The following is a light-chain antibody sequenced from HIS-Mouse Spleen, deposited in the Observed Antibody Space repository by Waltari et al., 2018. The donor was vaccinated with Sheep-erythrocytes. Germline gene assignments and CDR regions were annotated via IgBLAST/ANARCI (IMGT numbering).Light chain of an antibody. Sequence: QSALTQPASVSGSPGQSITISCTGTSSDVGGYNYVSWYQQHPGKAPKLMIYEVSNRTSGVSNRFSGPKSGNTASLTISGLQAEDEADYYCSSYTSSSTWVFGGGTKLTVL. V-gene: IGLV2-14*01. CDR3: SSYTSSSTWV. CDR1: SSDVGGYNY. J-gene: IGLJ3*02. CDR2: EVS.